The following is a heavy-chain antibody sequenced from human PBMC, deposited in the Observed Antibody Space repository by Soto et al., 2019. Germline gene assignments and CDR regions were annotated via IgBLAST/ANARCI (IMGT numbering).Heavy chain of an antibody. J-gene: IGHJ4*02. D-gene: IGHD2-8*01. Sequence: QVQLVQSGAEVKKPGSSVKVSCKASGGTFSSYAISWVRQAPGQGLEWMGGIIPIFGTANYAQKFQGRVTITADESPSTASMELSSLRSEDTAVYYCARADKDCTNGVCYYFDYWGQGTLVTVSS. CDR1: GGTFSSYA. CDR3: ARADKDCTNGVCYYFDY. V-gene: IGHV1-69*12. CDR2: IIPIFGTA.